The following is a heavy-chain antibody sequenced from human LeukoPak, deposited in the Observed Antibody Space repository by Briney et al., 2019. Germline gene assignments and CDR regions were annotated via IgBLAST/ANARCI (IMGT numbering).Heavy chain of an antibody. V-gene: IGHV4-31*03. CDR2: IYYSGST. Sequence: SQTLSLTCTVSGGSISSGGYYWSWIRQHPGKGLEWIGYIYYSGSTYYNPSLKSRVTISVDTSKNQFSLKLSSVTAADTAVYYCARGQHIVVVTAPRVWYFDLWGRGTLVTVSS. CDR1: GGSISSGGYY. D-gene: IGHD2-21*02. J-gene: IGHJ2*01. CDR3: ARGQHIVVVTAPRVWYFDL.